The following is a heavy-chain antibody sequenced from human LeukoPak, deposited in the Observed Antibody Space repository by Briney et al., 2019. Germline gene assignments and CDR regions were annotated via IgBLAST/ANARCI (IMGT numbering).Heavy chain of an antibody. D-gene: IGHD1-26*01. Sequence: ASVKVSCKVSGYTLTELSMHWVRQAPGKGLEWMGGFDPEDGETIYAQRFQGRVTMTEDTSTDTAYMELRSLRSDDTAVYYCARVNSGSYFILEIDYWGQGTLVTVSS. CDR3: ARVNSGSYFILEIDY. CDR2: FDPEDGET. J-gene: IGHJ4*02. CDR1: GYTLTELS. V-gene: IGHV1-24*01.